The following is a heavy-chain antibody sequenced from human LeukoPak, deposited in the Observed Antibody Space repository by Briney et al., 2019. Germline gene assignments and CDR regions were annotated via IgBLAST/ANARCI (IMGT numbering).Heavy chain of an antibody. J-gene: IGHJ6*03. D-gene: IGHD3-3*01. CDR3: ARVVVIRFLEWLPAPYYYYYYMDV. CDR1: GYTFTSYD. CDR2: MNPNSGNT. Sequence: ASVKVSCKASGYTFTSYDINWVRQATGQGLEWMGWMNPNSGNTGYAQKFQGRVTMTRNTSISTAYMELSSLRSEDTAAYYCARVVVIRFLEWLPAPYYYYYYMDVWGKGTTVTVSS. V-gene: IGHV1-8*01.